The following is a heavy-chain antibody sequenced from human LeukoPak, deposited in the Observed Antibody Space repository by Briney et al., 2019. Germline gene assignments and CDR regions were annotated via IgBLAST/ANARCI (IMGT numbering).Heavy chain of an antibody. J-gene: IGHJ4*02. CDR3: ARTLPGSYSDC. V-gene: IGHV3-53*01. CDR2: IFSGGST. D-gene: IGHD7-27*01. CDR1: GFSVSSNY. Sequence: GGSLRLSCAASGFSVSSNYMSWVRQAPGKGLELVSVIFSGGSTYYADSVKGRFTISRDDSKNTVYLQLNSLRAEDTAVYYCARTLPGSYSDCWGQGTLVAVS.